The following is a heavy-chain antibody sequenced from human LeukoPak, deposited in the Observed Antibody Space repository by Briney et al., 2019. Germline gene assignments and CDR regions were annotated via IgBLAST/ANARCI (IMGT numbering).Heavy chain of an antibody. CDR1: GYTFTSYD. CDR2: INPNSGNT. D-gene: IGHD5-18*01. CDR3: ARGVGHRGQEHSYVYYFDY. Sequence: EASVKVSCKSSGYTFTSYDIIWVRQATGRGREWMGWINPNSGNTDYAQKFQGRVTITRDTSISTAYMELSSLRSEDTAVYYCARGVGHRGQEHSYVYYFDYWGQGPLVTVSS. J-gene: IGHJ4*02. V-gene: IGHV1-8*01.